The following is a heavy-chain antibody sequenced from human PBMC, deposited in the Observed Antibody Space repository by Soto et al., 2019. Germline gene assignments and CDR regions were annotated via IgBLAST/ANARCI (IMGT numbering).Heavy chain of an antibody. CDR3: ARDPTP. CDR2: IYYSGST. Sequence: QVQLQESGPGLVKPSQTLSLTCTVSGGSISSGGYYWSWIRKHPGKGLGWIGYIYYSGSTYYSPSLKSQVTKSVDTSTNQSSLKLSSVTAADTAVYYCARDPTPWGQGTLVTVSS. V-gene: IGHV4-31*01. CDR1: GGSISSGGYY. J-gene: IGHJ5*02.